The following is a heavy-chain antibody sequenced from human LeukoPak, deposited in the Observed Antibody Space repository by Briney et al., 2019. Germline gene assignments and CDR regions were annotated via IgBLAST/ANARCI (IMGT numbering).Heavy chain of an antibody. CDR3: GRGPGYRSDY. V-gene: IGHV3-7*04. J-gene: IGHJ4*02. CDR2: INQDGSAR. CDR1: GLTFNSYW. Sequence: GGSLRLSCAAPGLTFNSYWMTWVRQAPGKGLEWVANINQDGSARNYVASVKGRFTISRDNAEHSLYLQMNSLRAEDTAVYYCGRGPGYRSDYWGQGTLVTVSS. D-gene: IGHD5-12*01.